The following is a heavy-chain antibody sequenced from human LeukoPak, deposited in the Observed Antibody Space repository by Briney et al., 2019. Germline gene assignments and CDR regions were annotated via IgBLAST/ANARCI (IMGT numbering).Heavy chain of an antibody. V-gene: IGHV3-53*01. Sequence: GGSLRLSCAASGFTVSSNYMSWDRQAPGKGLEWVSVIYSGGSTYYADSVEGRFTISRDNSKNTLYLQMNSLRAEDTAVYYCARDRRSYYDFWSGYFDYWGQGTLVTVSS. CDR2: IYSGGST. CDR3: ARDRRSYYDFWSGYFDY. CDR1: GFTVSSNY. J-gene: IGHJ4*02. D-gene: IGHD3-3*01.